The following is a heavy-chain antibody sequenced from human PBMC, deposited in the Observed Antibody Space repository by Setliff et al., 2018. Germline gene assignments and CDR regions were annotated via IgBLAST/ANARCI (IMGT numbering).Heavy chain of an antibody. CDR3: ASGLNWLSSTEFDY. CDR1: GYSISSGYY. D-gene: IGHD1-20*01. V-gene: IGHV4-38-2*02. CDR2: IYYSGST. Sequence: KPSETLSLTCTVSGYSISSGYYWGWIRQHPGKGLEWIGCIYYSGSTYYNPSLKSRVTISLDTSKNQFSLKLTSVTAADTAVYYCASGLNWLSSTEFDYWGQGTLVTVSS. J-gene: IGHJ4*02.